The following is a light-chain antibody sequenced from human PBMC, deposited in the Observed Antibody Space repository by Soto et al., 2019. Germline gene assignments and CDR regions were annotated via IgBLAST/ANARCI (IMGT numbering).Light chain of an antibody. CDR1: SSDVGGYNY. V-gene: IGLV2-14*01. CDR3: SSYTSSSTLDVV. CDR2: EVS. J-gene: IGLJ2*01. Sequence: QSALTQPASVSGSPGQSITISCTGTSSDVGGYNYVSWYQHHPGKAPKLMIYEVSNRPSGVSNRFSGSKSGNTASLTISVPQAQDEDDYYCSSYTSSSTLDVVFGGGTKLTVL.